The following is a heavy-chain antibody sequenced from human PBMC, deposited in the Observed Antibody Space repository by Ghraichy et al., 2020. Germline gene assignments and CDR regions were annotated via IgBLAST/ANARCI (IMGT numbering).Heavy chain of an antibody. CDR3: ARGREYSSGWFDY. Sequence: ETLSLTCAVYGGSFSGYYWSWIRQPPGKGLEWIGEINHSGSTNYNPSLKSRVTISVDTSKNQFSLKLSSVTAADTAVYYCARGREYSSGWFDYWGQGTLVTVSS. J-gene: IGHJ4*02. CDR2: INHSGST. D-gene: IGHD6-19*01. V-gene: IGHV4-34*01. CDR1: GGSFSGYY.